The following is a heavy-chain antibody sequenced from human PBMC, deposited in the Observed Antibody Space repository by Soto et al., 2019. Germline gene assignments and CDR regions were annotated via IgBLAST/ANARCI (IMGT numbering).Heavy chain of an antibody. J-gene: IGHJ5*02. CDR2: IDYSGST. Sequence: SETLSLTCTGSGGTIRSTNYYWARIRQPPGKGLEWIGSIDYSGSTYYNPSLKSRVTISVDTSKNHFSLKLGSVTAADTALYYCSRRAPEGFDPWGQGTLGTVSS. CDR3: SRRAPEGFDP. V-gene: IGHV4-39*02. CDR1: GGTIRSTNYY.